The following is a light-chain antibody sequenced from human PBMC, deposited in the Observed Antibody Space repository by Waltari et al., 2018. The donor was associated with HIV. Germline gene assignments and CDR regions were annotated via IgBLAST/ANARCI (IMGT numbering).Light chain of an antibody. CDR3: VSYTEKDTFLL. CDR1: SHDIGTYNL. J-gene: IGLJ2*01. CDR2: DVT. V-gene: IGLV2-8*01. Sequence: QSALTQPPSPSGSPGQSVAIPCTGSSHDIGTYNLVSWYQHHPGKAPKLSIYDVTRRPPGIPDRFSGTKSGYTASLAVSDLRVEDEADYYCVSYTEKDTFLLFGGGTKLAV.